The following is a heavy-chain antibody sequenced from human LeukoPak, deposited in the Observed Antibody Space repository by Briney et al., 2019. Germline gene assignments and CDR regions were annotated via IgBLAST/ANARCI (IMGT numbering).Heavy chain of an antibody. CDR3: ARHIGFDAFDI. CDR1: EFTVSSNY. CDR2: IYSAGST. Sequence: GGSLRLSCAASEFTVSSNYMIWVHQAPGKGLEWVSLIYSAGSTYYADSVKGRFTISRHNSRNTLYLQMNSLRAEDTAVYYCARHIGFDAFDIWGQGTMVTVSS. J-gene: IGHJ3*02. V-gene: IGHV3-53*04.